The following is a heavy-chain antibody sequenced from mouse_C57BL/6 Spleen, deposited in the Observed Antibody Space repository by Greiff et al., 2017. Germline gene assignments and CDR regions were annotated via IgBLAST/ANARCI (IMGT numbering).Heavy chain of an antibody. Sequence: EVKLVESGEGLVKPGGSLKLSCAASGFTFSSYAMSWVRQTPEQRLEWVAYLSSGGDYISYADTVKGRFTISRDNARNTLYLQMSSLKSEDTAMYYCTRVIYYGNYENFDVWGTGTTVTVSS. V-gene: IGHV5-9-1*02. D-gene: IGHD2-1*01. CDR2: LSSGGDYI. J-gene: IGHJ1*03. CDR3: TRVIYYGNYENFDV. CDR1: GFTFSSYA.